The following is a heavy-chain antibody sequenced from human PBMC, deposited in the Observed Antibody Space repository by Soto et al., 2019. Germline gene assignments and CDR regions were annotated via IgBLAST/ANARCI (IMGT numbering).Heavy chain of an antibody. J-gene: IGHJ3*02. V-gene: IGHV1-18*01. CDR2: ISAYNGNT. Sequence: APVKVSCKSAGYTFTSYGISWVRQAPGQGLEWMGWISAYNGNTNYAQKLQGRVTMTTDTSTSTAYMELRSLRSDDTAVYYCARAGSSYYASRGYRKAYGDCDIRG. D-gene: IGHD3-22*01. CDR3: ARAGSSYYASRGYRKAYGDCDI. CDR1: GYTFTSYG.